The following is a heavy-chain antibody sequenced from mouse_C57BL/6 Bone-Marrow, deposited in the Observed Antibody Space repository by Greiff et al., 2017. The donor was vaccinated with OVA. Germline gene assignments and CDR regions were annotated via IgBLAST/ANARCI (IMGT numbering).Heavy chain of an antibody. CDR1: GYTFTSYW. V-gene: IGHV1-53*01. D-gene: IGHD1-1*01. Sequence: QVQLQQPGTELVKPGASVKLSCKASGYTFTSYWMHWVKQRPGQGLEWIGIINPSNGGTNYNEKFKSKATLTVDKSSSTAYMQLSSLTSEDSAVYYCASSTVVATMRYFDVWGTGTTVTVSS. J-gene: IGHJ1*03. CDR3: ASSTVVATMRYFDV. CDR2: INPSNGGT.